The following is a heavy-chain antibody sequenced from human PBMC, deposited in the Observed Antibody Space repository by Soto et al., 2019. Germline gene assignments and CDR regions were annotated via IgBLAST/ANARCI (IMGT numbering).Heavy chain of an antibody. CDR3: AKGPSVVVAATPYYFDY. CDR1: GFTFSSYA. CDR2: ISGSGGST. J-gene: IGHJ4*02. Sequence: EVQLLESGGGLVQPGGSLRLSCAASGFTFSSYAMSWVRQAPGKGLEWVSAISGSGGSTYYADSVKGRFTISRDNSKNTLYLQMNSLRAEDTAVYYCAKGPSVVVAATPYYFDYWGQGTLVTVSS. V-gene: IGHV3-23*01. D-gene: IGHD2-15*01.